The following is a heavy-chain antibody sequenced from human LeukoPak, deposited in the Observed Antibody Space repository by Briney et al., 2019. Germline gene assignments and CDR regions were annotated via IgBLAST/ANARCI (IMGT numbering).Heavy chain of an antibody. J-gene: IGHJ3*02. V-gene: IGHV1-18*01. CDR1: GYTFTSLD. D-gene: IGHD3-22*01. CDR3: ARESHLFYDSRRGGVEDAFDI. CDR2: ISAYNGNT. Sequence: ASVKVSCKASGYTFTSLDISWVRQAPGQGLEWMGWISAYNGNTNYAQKLQGRVTMTTDTSTSTAYMELRSLRSDDTAVYYCARESHLFYDSRRGGVEDAFDIWGQGTMVTVSS.